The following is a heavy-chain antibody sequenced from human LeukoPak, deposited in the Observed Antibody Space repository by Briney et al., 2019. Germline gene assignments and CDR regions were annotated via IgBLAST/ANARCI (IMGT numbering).Heavy chain of an antibody. Sequence: SETLSLTCTVSGYSISSGYYWGWIRQPPGKGLEWIAEISHRGSTNYNPSLKSRVTISLDESKNQFSLKLTSVTAADTAVYYCARNGAYSADYWGQGTLVTVSS. J-gene: IGHJ4*02. CDR2: ISHRGST. V-gene: IGHV4-38-2*02. D-gene: IGHD4-17*01. CDR1: GYSISSGYY. CDR3: ARNGAYSADY.